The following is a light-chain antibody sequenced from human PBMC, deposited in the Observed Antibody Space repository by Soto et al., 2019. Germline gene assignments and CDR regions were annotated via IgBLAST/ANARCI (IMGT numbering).Light chain of an antibody. Sequence: QSALTQPASVSGSPGQSITISCTGTSTDIGGYNYVSWYQQHPGKVPKLLIYEVTNRPSGVSDRFSGSRSGNTASLTISGLQPEDEADYYCSSYSTTILVLFGGGTKVTVL. CDR1: STDIGGYNY. J-gene: IGLJ2*01. V-gene: IGLV2-14*01. CDR3: SSYSTTILVL. CDR2: EVT.